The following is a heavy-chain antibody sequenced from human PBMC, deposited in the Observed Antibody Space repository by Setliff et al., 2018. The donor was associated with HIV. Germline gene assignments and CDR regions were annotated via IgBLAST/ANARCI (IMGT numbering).Heavy chain of an antibody. CDR1: GYSISSNDW. D-gene: IGHD3-10*01. J-gene: IGHJ6*02. CDR3: ARPGSSSSYCAMDV. V-gene: IGHV4-28*05. Sequence: SETLSLTCVVSGYSISSNDWWGWIRQSPGKGLEWIGYIYYSGRISYSPSLRSRVTFSVDTSQNQFSLILRSVTAADTAVYYCARPGSSSSYCAMDVWGQGTTVTVSS. CDR2: IYYSGRI.